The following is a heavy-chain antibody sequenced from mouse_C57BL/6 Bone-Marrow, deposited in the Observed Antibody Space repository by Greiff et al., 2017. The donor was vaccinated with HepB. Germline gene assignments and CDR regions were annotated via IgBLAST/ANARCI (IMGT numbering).Heavy chain of an antibody. CDR2: IDPENGDT. CDR1: GFNIKDDY. CDR3: TTGSSPAWFAY. J-gene: IGHJ3*01. V-gene: IGHV14-4*01. Sequence: ELQLQQSGAELVRPGASVKLSCTASGFNIKDDYMHWVKQRPEQGLEWIGWIDPENGDTEYASKFQGKATITADTSSNTAYLQLSSLTSEDTAVYYCTTGSSPAWFAYWGQGTLVTVSA. D-gene: IGHD1-1*01.